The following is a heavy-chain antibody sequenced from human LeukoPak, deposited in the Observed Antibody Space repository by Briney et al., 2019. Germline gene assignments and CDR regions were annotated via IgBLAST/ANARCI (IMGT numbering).Heavy chain of an antibody. V-gene: IGHV4-61*01. CDR2: IYYSGST. CDR3: ARELVELWFAFDI. J-gene: IGHJ3*02. D-gene: IGHD5-18*01. CDR1: GVSISSGSYY. Sequence: PSETLSLTCTVSGVSISSGSYYWSWIRQPPGRGREWIGYIYYSGSTNYNPSLKSRVTISVDTSKNQFSLKLSSVTAADTAVYYCARELVELWFAFDIWGQGTMVTVPS.